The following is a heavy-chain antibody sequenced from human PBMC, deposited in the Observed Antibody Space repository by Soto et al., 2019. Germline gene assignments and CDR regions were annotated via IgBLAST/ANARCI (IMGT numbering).Heavy chain of an antibody. CDR3: ARDRRDHSTFPGYYYGMDV. Sequence: QVQLVQSGAEVKKPGASMKVSCKASGYTFASHGISWVRQAPGQGLEWMGWISAYNGNTNYAQRLQGRVTMTADTATSTAYMELRSLRSDDTAVYYCARDRRDHSTFPGYYYGMDVWGQGTTVTVSS. D-gene: IGHD4-4*01. V-gene: IGHV1-18*01. J-gene: IGHJ6*02. CDR1: GYTFASHG. CDR2: ISAYNGNT.